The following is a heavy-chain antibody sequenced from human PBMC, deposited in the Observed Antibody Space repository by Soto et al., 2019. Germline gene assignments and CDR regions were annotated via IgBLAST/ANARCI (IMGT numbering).Heavy chain of an antibody. CDR1: GGSISSGGYY. CDR3: ARSIVVVPAAILTRYYMDV. Sequence: QVQLQESGPGLVKPSQTLSLTCTVSGGSISSGGYYWSGIRQHPGKGLEWIGYIYYSGRTYYNPSLKSRVTISVDTSKNQFSLKLSSVTAADTAVYYCARSIVVVPAAILTRYYMDVWGKGTTVTVSS. J-gene: IGHJ6*03. D-gene: IGHD2-2*01. V-gene: IGHV4-31*03. CDR2: IYYSGRT.